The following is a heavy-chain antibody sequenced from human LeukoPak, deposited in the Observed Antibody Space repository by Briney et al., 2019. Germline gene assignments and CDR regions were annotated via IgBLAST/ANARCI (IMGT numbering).Heavy chain of an antibody. D-gene: IGHD2-2*01. CDR2: INHSGST. Sequence: NPSETPSLTCAVYGGSFSGYYWSWIRQPPGKGLEWIGEINHSGSTNYNPSLKSRVTISVDTSKNQFSLKVRSVTAADTAVYYCARGYCSSTSCYPFDYWGQGTLVTVSS. V-gene: IGHV4-34*01. CDR1: GGSFSGYY. J-gene: IGHJ4*02. CDR3: ARGYCSSTSCYPFDY.